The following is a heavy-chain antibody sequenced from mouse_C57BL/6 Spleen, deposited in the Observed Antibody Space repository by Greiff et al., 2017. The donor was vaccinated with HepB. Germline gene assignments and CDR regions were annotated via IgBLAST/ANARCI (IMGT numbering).Heavy chain of an antibody. Sequence: VQLQQPGAELVMPGASVKLSCKASGYTFTSYWMHWVKQRPGQGLEWIGEIDPSDSYTNYNQKFKGKSTLTVDKSSSTAYMQLSSLTSEDSAVYYCARDDYDRGDWGQGTTLTVSS. CDR1: GYTFTSYW. CDR3: ARDDYDRGD. D-gene: IGHD2-4*01. V-gene: IGHV1-69*01. J-gene: IGHJ2*01. CDR2: IDPSDSYT.